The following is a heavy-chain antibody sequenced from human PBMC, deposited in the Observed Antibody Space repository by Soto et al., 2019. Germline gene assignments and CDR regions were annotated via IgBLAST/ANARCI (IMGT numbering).Heavy chain of an antibody. J-gene: IGHJ6*02. CDR1: GGTFSSYA. CDR2: IIPLFGTT. V-gene: IGHV1-69*13. CDR3: SRGTVTGSEYNYYYYGMDV. D-gene: IGHD1-1*01. Sequence: SVKVSCKASGGTFSSYAIDWVRQAPGQGLEWMGGIIPLFGTTNYAQKLQGRVKLTADESTRTAYMELSTLTSEDTAVYFCSRGTVTGSEYNYYYYGMDVWGQGTTVTVSS.